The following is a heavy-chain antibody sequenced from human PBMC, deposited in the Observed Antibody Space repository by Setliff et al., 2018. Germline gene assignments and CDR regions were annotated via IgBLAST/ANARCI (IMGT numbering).Heavy chain of an antibody. CDR1: GDSISNDYW. J-gene: IGHJ4*02. CDR3: ARGVRTGHLDS. V-gene: IGHV4-4*02. Sequence: SETLSLTCAVSGDSISNDYWWSWVRQPPERELEWIGEINQSGTTNYDPPLKGRATISVDNSKNQFSLNLNSVTVADTAVYFCARGVRTGHLDSWGQGTLVTVS. CDR2: INQSGTT. D-gene: IGHD1-1*01.